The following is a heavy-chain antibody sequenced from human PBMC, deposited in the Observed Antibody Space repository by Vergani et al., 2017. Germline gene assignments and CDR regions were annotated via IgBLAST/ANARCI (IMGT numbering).Heavy chain of an antibody. CDR2: IIPIFGTA. Sequence: QVQLVQSGAEVKKPGSSVKVSCKASGATFRSNTISWVRQVPGQGLEWMGRIIPIFGTANYAQKFQGRVTITADESTSTAYMELSSLRSEDTAVYYCARELQTWVYYYYGMDVWGQGTTVTVSS. CDR1: GATFRSNT. J-gene: IGHJ6*02. V-gene: IGHV1-69*08. D-gene: IGHD4-11*01. CDR3: ARELQTWVYYYYGMDV.